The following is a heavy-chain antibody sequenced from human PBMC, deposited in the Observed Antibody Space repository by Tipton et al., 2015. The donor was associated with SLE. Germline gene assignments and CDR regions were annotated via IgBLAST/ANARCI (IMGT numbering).Heavy chain of an antibody. V-gene: IGHV3-30*02. CDR3: AKVWDVQYCSAPACASTYIYYGMDV. J-gene: IGHJ6*02. CDR1: GFIFSSYG. Sequence: GSLRLSCAASGFIFSSYGMHWVRQAPGKGMEWVAFMQYDGGNENYADSVKGRFTIARDNSKRTLYLQMDSLRAEDTAVYYCAKVWDVQYCSAPACASTYIYYGMDVWGQGTTVTVSS. D-gene: IGHD2-15*01. CDR2: MQYDGGNE.